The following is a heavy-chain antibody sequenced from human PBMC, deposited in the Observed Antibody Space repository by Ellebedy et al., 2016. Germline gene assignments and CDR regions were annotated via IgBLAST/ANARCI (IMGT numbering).Heavy chain of an antibody. CDR1: GFTFSSYW. CDR2: INSDGSST. V-gene: IGHV3-74*01. D-gene: IGHD6-19*01. Sequence: GGSLRLSCAASGFTFSSYWMHWVRQAPGKGLVWVSRINSDGSSTSYADSVKGRFTISRDNAKNTLYLQMNSLRAEDTAVYYCARAGSGWNYYYYYGMDVWGQGTTVTVSS. J-gene: IGHJ6*02. CDR3: ARAGSGWNYYYYYGMDV.